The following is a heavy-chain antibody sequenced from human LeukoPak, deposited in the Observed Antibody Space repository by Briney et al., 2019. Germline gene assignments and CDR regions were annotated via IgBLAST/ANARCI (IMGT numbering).Heavy chain of an antibody. J-gene: IGHJ4*02. V-gene: IGHV1-2*02. CDR1: GYTFTGYY. CDR2: INPNSGGT. Sequence: ASVKVSCKASGYTFTGYYMHWVRQAPGQGLDWMGWINPNSGGTDYAQKFQGRVTMTRDTSISTGYMELSRLRSDDMAVYYCARDRTGEVDSWGQGTLVTVSS. CDR3: ARDRTGEVDS.